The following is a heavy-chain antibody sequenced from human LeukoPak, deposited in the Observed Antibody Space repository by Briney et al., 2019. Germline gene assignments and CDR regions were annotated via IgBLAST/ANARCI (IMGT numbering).Heavy chain of an antibody. CDR2: ISSSGTTI. CDR1: GFTFSSYE. CDR3: ARDSPTYDSSGYPFGAFDI. V-gene: IGHV3-48*03. D-gene: IGHD3-22*01. Sequence: GGSLRLSCAASGFTFSSYEMSWVRQAPGKGLEWVSYISSSGTTIYYADSVRGRFTISRDNSKNTLYLQMNSLRAEDTAVYYCARDSPTYDSSGYPFGAFDIWGQGTMVTVSS. J-gene: IGHJ3*02.